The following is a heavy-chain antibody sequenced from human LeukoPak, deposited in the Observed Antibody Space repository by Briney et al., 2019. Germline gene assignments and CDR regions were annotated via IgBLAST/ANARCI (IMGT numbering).Heavy chain of an antibody. CDR1: GFTSRNYW. Sequence: PGGSLRLSCAASGFTSRNYWTSWVRQVPATGLEWVANIKQDGSERTYVTSVRSRFTISTDNADSSLYLQMNSLRAEDTAVYYCVRNLAVAGTCFDSWGQGTLVTVSS. CDR2: IKQDGSER. V-gene: IGHV3-7*03. D-gene: IGHD6-19*01. CDR3: VRNLAVAGTCFDS. J-gene: IGHJ4*02.